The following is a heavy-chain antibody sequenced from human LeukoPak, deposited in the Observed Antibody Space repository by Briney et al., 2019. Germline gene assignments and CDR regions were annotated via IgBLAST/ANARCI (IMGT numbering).Heavy chain of an antibody. J-gene: IGHJ3*02. Sequence: SQTLSLTCTVCGGSISSGSYYWRWIRQPAGKGLEWIGRIYTSGSTNYNPSLKSRVTISVDTSKNQFSLKLSSVTAADTAVYYCARVSGYCSGGSCPPVGIWGQGTMVTVSS. D-gene: IGHD2-15*01. CDR3: ARVSGYCSGGSCPPVGI. CDR1: GGSISSGSYY. V-gene: IGHV4-61*02. CDR2: IYTSGST.